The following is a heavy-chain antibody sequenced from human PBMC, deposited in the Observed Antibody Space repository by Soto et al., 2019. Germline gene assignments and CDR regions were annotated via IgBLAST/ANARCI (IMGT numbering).Heavy chain of an antibody. CDR2: ISGSGGST. CDR3: AKISLYSSGWY. Sequence: GVPLRLSCSASGFTFSSYAMSWVRQAPGKGLEWVSAISGSGGSTYYADSVKGRFTISRDNSKNTLYLQMNSLRAEDTAVYYCAKISLYSSGWYWGQGTLVTVS. V-gene: IGHV3-23*01. CDR1: GFTFSSYA. D-gene: IGHD6-19*01. J-gene: IGHJ4*02.